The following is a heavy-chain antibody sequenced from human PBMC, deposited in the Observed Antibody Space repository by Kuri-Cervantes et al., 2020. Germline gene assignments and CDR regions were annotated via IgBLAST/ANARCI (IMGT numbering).Heavy chain of an antibody. D-gene: IGHD1-26*01. V-gene: IGHV3-7*01. Sequence: GESLKISCVASGFTFSNFWMSWVRQAPGKGLEWVANVNKDVSETYYVDSVKGRFTISRDNAKNSLYLQMNSLRAEDTAVYYCARAAHWYSGSYSLLGYWGQGTLVTVSS. CDR1: GFTFSNFW. CDR2: VNKDVSET. J-gene: IGHJ4*02. CDR3: ARAAHWYSGSYSLLGY.